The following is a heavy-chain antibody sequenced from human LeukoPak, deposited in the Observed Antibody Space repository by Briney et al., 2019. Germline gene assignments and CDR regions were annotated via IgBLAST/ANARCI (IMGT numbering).Heavy chain of an antibody. D-gene: IGHD3-22*01. V-gene: IGHV3-48*03. Sequence: GGSLRLSCAASGFTFSSYEMNWVRQAPGKGLEWVSYISSSGSTIYYADSVKGRFTISRDNAKNSLYLQMNSLRAEDTAVYYCARLGLRAYYYDSSGYYYSYYFDYWGQGTLVTVSS. J-gene: IGHJ4*02. CDR1: GFTFSSYE. CDR2: ISSSGSTI. CDR3: ARLGLRAYYYDSSGYYYSYYFDY.